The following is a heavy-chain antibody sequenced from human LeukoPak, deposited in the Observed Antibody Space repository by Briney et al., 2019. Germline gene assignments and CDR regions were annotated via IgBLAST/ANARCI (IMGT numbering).Heavy chain of an antibody. CDR3: ARHGRHNFDY. D-gene: IGHD5-24*01. CDR1: GLTFSNYW. J-gene: IGHJ4*02. V-gene: IGHV3-7*01. CDR2: IKEDGSEK. Sequence: GGSLRLSCAASGLTFSNYWTSWVRQAPGKGLEWVANIKEDGSEKYYGDSVRGRFTISRDNAKSSLNLQMSSLRADDTAVYYCARHGRHNFDYWGQGTLVTVSS.